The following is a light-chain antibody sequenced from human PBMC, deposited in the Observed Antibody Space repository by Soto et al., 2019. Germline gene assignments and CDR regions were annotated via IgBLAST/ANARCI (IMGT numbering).Light chain of an antibody. V-gene: IGKV4-1*01. CDR2: WAT. CDR3: QQYYSTPIT. CDR1: QTVFTGSNNKNY. J-gene: IGKJ5*01. Sequence: IVMTQSPASLTVSLGERATINCKSSQTVFTGSNNKNYLAWYQQKPGQAPKLLMYWATARESGVPDRFRGSGFGTDFTLTITSVQAEDVAVYYCQQYYSTPITFGQGTRLEIK.